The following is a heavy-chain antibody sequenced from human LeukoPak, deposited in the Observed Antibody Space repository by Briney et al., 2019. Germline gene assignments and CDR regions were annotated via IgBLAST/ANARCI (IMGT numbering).Heavy chain of an antibody. D-gene: IGHD1-26*01. J-gene: IGHJ1*01. V-gene: IGHV1-2*02. Sequence: ASVKVSCKTSGYTFAAYYLHWVRQAPGQGLEYMGWINPQSGGTNNAQKFQGRVTMTRGTSISTAYMDLSRLKSDDTAVYYCARSASGSYWNFQHWGQGTLVTVSS. CDR1: GYTFAAYY. CDR2: INPQSGGT. CDR3: ARSASGSYWNFQH.